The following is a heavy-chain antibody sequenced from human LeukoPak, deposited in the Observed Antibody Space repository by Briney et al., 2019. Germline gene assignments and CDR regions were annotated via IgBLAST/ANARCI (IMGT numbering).Heavy chain of an antibody. CDR3: ARGLLVVGSKKGNPGNY. V-gene: IGHV3-21*06. CDR1: GFSFSGYN. CDR2: IRSTGSYI. Sequence: GGSLRLSCTASGFSFSGYNMKWVRQAPGKGLEWVSSIRSTGSYIHYADSVKGRFTVSRDNAKNSLYLQMNSLKAEDTAVYYCARGLLVVGSKKGNPGNYWGPGTLVAVSS. D-gene: IGHD1-14*01. J-gene: IGHJ4*02.